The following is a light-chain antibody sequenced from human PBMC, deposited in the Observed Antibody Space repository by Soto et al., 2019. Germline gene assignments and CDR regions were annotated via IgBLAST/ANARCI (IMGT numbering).Light chain of an antibody. V-gene: IGKV1-5*03. CDR3: QLQPT. CDR2: SVS. CDR1: QSLNNW. J-gene: IGKJ1*01. Sequence: DVQMTQSPPTLSASIGDTVTITCRASQSLNNWLAWDQQRPGKAPKLLIYSVSNIESGFASRFSGSGSGTEFTLTISSLQPDDFATYYCQLQPTFGQGTKVEFK.